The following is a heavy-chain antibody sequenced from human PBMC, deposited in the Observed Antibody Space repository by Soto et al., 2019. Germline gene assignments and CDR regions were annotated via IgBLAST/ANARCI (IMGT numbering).Heavy chain of an antibody. V-gene: IGHV1-46*01. D-gene: IGHD3-3*01. CDR3: GRVSDFWSGYYTIAFDY. CDR2: INPSGGST. Sequence: GASVKVSCKASGYTFTSYYMHWVRQAPGQGLEWMGIINPSGGSTSYAQKFQGRVTMTRDTSTSTVYMELSSLRSEDTAVYYCGRVSDFWSGYYTIAFDYWGQGTLVTVSS. J-gene: IGHJ4*02. CDR1: GYTFTSYY.